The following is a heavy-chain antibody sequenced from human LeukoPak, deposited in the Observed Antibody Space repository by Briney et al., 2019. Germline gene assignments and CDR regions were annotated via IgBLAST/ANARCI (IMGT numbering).Heavy chain of an antibody. V-gene: IGHV3-23*01. J-gene: IGHJ4*02. CDR3: AVDFGDYSFDY. CDR2: ISGSGGST. Sequence: GGSLRLSGAASGFTFSSYAMSWVRQAPGKGLEWVSAISGSGGSTYYADSVRGRFTISRDNAKNSLYLQMNSLRAEDTAVYYCAVDFGDYSFDYWGQGTLVTVSS. CDR1: GFTFSSYA. D-gene: IGHD4-17*01.